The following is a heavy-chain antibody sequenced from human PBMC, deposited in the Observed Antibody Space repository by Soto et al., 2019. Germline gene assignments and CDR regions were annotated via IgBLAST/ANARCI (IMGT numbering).Heavy chain of an antibody. J-gene: IGHJ4*02. CDR2: ISAYNGNT. Sequence: QVQLVQSGAEVKKPGASVKVSCKASGYTFTSYGISWVRQAPGQGLEWMGWISAYNGNTNYAPKLQGRVTMTTDQSTSTDYMELRMLRSGDTAVYYCARGHSGNYYGSGSPHDYWGQGTLVTVSS. V-gene: IGHV1-18*01. CDR1: GYTFTSYG. CDR3: ARGHSGNYYGSGSPHDY. D-gene: IGHD3-10*01.